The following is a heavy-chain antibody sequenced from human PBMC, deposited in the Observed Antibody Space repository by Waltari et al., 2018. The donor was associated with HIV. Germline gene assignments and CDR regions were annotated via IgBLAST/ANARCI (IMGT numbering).Heavy chain of an antibody. Sequence: QVQLQQFGAGLLKPSATLFLTCGVSGGSFNVYYCSWTRQPPTTGLQWIGEISHSGRYNYKPSLKSRVIISVDTSKNQFSLKLNSVTAADTAVYFCASAPPYSFGSGSPRKYFLFWGQGTLVTVSS. D-gene: IGHD3-10*01. J-gene: IGHJ4*02. V-gene: IGHV4-34*02. CDR1: GGSFNVYY. CDR2: ISHSGRY. CDR3: ASAPPYSFGSGSPRKYFLF.